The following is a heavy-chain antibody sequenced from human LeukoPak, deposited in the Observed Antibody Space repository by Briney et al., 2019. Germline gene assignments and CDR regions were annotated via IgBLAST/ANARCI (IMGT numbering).Heavy chain of an antibody. CDR2: IYSSGTT. J-gene: IGHJ4*02. CDR3: AKVPPPD. D-gene: IGHD1-14*01. Sequence: SETLSLTCTVSGGSINSGSFYWSWIRQPAGKGLEWIGRIYSSGTTNYNPSLKSRVTISLDTSKNQFSLKLNSVTAADTAVYYCAKVPPPDWGQGTLVTVSS. CDR1: GGSINSGSFY. V-gene: IGHV4-61*10.